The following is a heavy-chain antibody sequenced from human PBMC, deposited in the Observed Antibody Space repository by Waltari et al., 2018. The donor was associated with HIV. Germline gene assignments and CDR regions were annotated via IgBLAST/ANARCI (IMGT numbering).Heavy chain of an antibody. V-gene: IGHV3-23*01. D-gene: IGHD2-21*02. CDR3: ARGRGDCGGDCYYLDY. CDR1: GFTLRGPA. J-gene: IGHJ4*02. CDR2: ITANGGRT. Sequence: EVQLLESGGDLVQPGGSLRLSCAASGFTLRGPATTGVRQAPGKGLEWVSSITANGGRTYYADSVKGRFSISRDNSKNTMSLQMNSLRAEDTAVYYCARGRGDCGGDCYYLDYWGQGALVTVSS.